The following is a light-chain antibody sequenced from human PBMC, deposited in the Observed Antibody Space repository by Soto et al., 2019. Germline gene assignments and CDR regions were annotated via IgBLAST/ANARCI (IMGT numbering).Light chain of an antibody. CDR3: QQYNSYSVT. V-gene: IGKV1-5*01. Sequence: DIQMTQSPSTLSASVGDIVTITCRASQSISSWLAWYQQKPGKAPKLLIYDASSLESGVPSRFSGSGSGTEFTLTISSLQPDDFATYYCQQYNSYSVTFGQGTKVDI. J-gene: IGKJ1*01. CDR1: QSISSW. CDR2: DAS.